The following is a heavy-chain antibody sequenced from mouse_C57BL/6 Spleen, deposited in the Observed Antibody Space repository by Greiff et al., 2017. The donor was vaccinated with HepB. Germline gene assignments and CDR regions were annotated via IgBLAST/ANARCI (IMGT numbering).Heavy chain of an antibody. CDR3: ARSGIYYYGSRGSLAMDY. D-gene: IGHD1-1*01. CDR2: IDPNSGGT. Sequence: QVHVKQPGAELVKPGASVKLSCKASGYTFTSYWMHWVKQRPGRGLEWIGRIDPNSGGTKYNEKFKSKATLTVDKPSSTAYMQLSSLTSEDSAVYYCARSGIYYYGSRGSLAMDYWGQGTSVTVSS. CDR1: GYTFTSYW. V-gene: IGHV1-72*01. J-gene: IGHJ4*01.